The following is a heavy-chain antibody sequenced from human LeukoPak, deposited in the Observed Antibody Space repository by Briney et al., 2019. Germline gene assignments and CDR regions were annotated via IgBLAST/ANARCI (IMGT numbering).Heavy chain of an antibody. CDR2: IYYSGST. V-gene: IGHV4-59*01. CDR1: GGSISSYY. Sequence: PSETLSLTCTVSGGSISSYYWSWIRQPPGKGLEWIGYIYYSGSTNYNPSLKSRVTISVDTSKNQFSLKLSSVTAADTAVYYCARLHAYCSSTSCYSGNWFDPWGQGTLVTVSS. D-gene: IGHD2-2*01. J-gene: IGHJ5*02. CDR3: ARLHAYCSSTSCYSGNWFDP.